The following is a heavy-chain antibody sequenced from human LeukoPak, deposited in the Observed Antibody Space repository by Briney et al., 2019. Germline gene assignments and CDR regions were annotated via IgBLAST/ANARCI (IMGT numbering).Heavy chain of an antibody. V-gene: IGHV3-23*01. Sequence: GGALRPSSAAAGITFSSYAMSGVRQAPREGLEWVSAISGSGGSTYYAVSVKGRFTISRDNSKNTLYLQMNSLRAEDTAVYYCAKVTFVYWGQGTLVTVSS. CDR3: AKVTFVY. CDR2: ISGSGGST. CDR1: GITFSSYA. J-gene: IGHJ4*02.